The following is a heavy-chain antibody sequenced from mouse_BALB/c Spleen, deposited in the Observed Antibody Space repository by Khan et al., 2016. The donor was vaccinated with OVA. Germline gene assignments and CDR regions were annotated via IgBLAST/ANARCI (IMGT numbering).Heavy chain of an antibody. CDR3: ARSGYYFFAY. V-gene: IGHV1-80*01. CDR2: IYPGDGNT. Sequence: QVQLQQSGAELVTPAPSMSISCTASGYAFSNYWMNWVRQGPGQGLEWIGLIYPGDGNTNYKGQFKDKATLTADKYSSTVYMLLSSLTSEDSAVYFCARSGYYFFAYWGQGTLVTVSA. D-gene: IGHD1-1*01. CDR1: GYAFSNYW. J-gene: IGHJ3*01.